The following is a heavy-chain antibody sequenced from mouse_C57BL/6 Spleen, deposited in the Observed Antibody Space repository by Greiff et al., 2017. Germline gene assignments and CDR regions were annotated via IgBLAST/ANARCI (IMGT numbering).Heavy chain of an antibody. D-gene: IGHD1-1*01. CDR3: ARGVTTVVADWYFDV. CDR2: INPSNGGT. V-gene: IGHV1-53*01. J-gene: IGHJ1*03. CDR1: GYTFTSYW. Sequence: QVHVKQPGTELVKPGASVKLSCKASGYTFTSYWMHWVKQRPGQDLEWIGNINPSNGGTNYNEKFKSKATLTVDKSSSTAYMQLSSLTSEDSAVYYCARGVTTVVADWYFDVWGTGTTVTVSS.